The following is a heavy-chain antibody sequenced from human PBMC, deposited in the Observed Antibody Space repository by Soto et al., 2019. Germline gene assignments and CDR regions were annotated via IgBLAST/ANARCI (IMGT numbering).Heavy chain of an antibody. D-gene: IGHD6-19*01. Sequence: SETLSFTGTVSGGSISSSSYYWGWIRQPPGKGLEWIGSIYYSGSTYYNPSLKSRVTISVDTSKNQFSLKLSSLTAADTAVYFCAGASSGWSLGWFDTLGQGTLVTVSS. CDR1: GGSISSSSYY. V-gene: IGHV4-39*01. CDR3: AGASSGWSLGWFDT. J-gene: IGHJ5*02. CDR2: IYYSGST.